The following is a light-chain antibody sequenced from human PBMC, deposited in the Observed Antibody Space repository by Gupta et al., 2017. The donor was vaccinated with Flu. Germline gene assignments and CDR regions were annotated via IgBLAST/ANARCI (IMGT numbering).Light chain of an antibody. V-gene: IGKV1-33*01. CDR3: QQYDNLPPFT. CDR1: QDISNF. CDR2: DAS. J-gene: IGKJ3*01. Sequence: DIQMTQPPSSLSASVGDRVTITCQASQDISNFLNWYQQKPGKAPKLLIYDASNLETGVPSRFSGRGSGTEFTFTISSLQPEDIATYYCQQYDNLPPFTFGHGTKVDTK.